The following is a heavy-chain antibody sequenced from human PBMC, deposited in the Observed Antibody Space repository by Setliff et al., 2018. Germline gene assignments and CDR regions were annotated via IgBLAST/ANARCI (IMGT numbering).Heavy chain of an antibody. D-gene: IGHD2-21*01. CDR3: ARTLLLSPYYFDY. CDR1: GYSISIGYY. Sequence: SETLSLTCAVSGYSISIGYYWGWIRQPPGKGLGWIGSIYHSGSTYYNPSLKSRVTISVDTSKNQFSLKLSSVTAADTAVYYCARTLLLSPYYFDYWGQGTLVTVSS. J-gene: IGHJ4*02. CDR2: IYHSGST. V-gene: IGHV4-38-2*01.